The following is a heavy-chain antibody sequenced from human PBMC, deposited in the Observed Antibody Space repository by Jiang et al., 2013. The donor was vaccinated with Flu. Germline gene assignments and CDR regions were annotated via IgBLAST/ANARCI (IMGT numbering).Heavy chain of an antibody. J-gene: IGHJ5*02. Sequence: SGAEVKKPGASVKVSCKASGYTFTSYAMHWVRQAPGQRLEWMGWINAGNGNTKYSQKFQGRVTITRDTSASTAYMELSSLRSEDTAVYYCARDIPFTIFGVVTRGWFDPWGQGTLVTVSS. D-gene: IGHD3-3*01. CDR3: ARDIPFTIFGVVTRGWFDP. CDR2: INAGNGNT. CDR1: GYTFTSYA. V-gene: IGHV1-3*01.